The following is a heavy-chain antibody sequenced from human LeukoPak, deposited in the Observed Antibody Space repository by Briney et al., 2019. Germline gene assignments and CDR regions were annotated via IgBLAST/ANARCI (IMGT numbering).Heavy chain of an antibody. J-gene: IGHJ4*02. D-gene: IGHD6-19*01. CDR1: GFSFSSYG. CDR2: VSYDGINK. CDR3: AKERSGGWPFDY. Sequence: GGSLRLSCTASGFSFSSYGIHWVRQTPGKGPEWVALVSYDGINKDYTDSVKGRFTISRDNSKNTVYLQINSLRADDTALYYCAKERSGGWPFDYWGQGTLVTVSS. V-gene: IGHV3-33*06.